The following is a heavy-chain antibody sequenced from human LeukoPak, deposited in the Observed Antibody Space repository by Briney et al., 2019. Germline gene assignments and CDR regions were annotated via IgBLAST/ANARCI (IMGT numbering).Heavy chain of an antibody. D-gene: IGHD5-18*01. V-gene: IGHV3-9*01. J-gene: IGHJ4*02. Sequence: GGSLRLSCAASGFTFDDYAMHWVRQAPGKGLEWVSGISWNSGSIVYADSVKGRFTISRDNAKNALYLQMNSLRAEDTAVYYCARDVYNYATNFDYWGQGTLVTVSS. CDR3: ARDVYNYATNFDY. CDR1: GFTFDDYA. CDR2: ISWNSGSI.